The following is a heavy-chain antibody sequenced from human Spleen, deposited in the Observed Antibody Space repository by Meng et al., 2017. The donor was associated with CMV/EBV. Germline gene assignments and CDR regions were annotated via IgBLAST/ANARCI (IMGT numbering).Heavy chain of an antibody. Sequence: SGFGFSSYWMSWVRQAPGKGLEWVSDINWNGARTAYADSVKGRFTISRDNAKNSLYLQMNSLRAEDTALYHCARDRLTSGYSNWFDPWGQGTLVTVSS. CDR2: INWNGART. CDR1: GFGFSSYW. V-gene: IGHV3-20*01. D-gene: IGHD3-22*01. CDR3: ARDRLTSGYSNWFDP. J-gene: IGHJ5*02.